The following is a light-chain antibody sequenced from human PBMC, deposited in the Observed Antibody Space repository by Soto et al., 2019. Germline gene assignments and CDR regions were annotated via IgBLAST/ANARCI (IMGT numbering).Light chain of an antibody. V-gene: IGLV2-14*01. CDR1: SSDVGGYNY. Sequence: QSALTQPASVSGSPGQSITISCTGTSSDVGGYNYVSWYQQHPGKAPKVMIYEVSNRPSGVSSRFSGSKSGNTASLTISGLQAEDEADYYCSSYTSISGGVFGVGTKLTVL. J-gene: IGLJ3*02. CDR3: SSYTSISGGV. CDR2: EVS.